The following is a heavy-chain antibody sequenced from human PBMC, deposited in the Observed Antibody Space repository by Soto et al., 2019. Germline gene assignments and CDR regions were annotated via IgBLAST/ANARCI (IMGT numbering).Heavy chain of an antibody. Sequence: QVQLQESGPGLVKPSQTLSLTCTVSGGSISSGDYYWSWIRQHPGKGLEWIGYIYYSGSTYYNPSFKRRXXISVDTSKNQFSLKLSSVTAADTAVYYCARWWSGSRQGFDPWGQGTLVTVSS. CDR1: GGSISSGDYY. D-gene: IGHD3-3*01. CDR3: ARWWSGSRQGFDP. V-gene: IGHV4-31*03. J-gene: IGHJ5*02. CDR2: IYYSGST.